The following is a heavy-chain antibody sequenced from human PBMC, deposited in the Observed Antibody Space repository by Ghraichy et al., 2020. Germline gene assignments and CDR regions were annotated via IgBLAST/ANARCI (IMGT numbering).Heavy chain of an antibody. CDR1: GGSISSGGYY. CDR3: ASNRAAADFDY. V-gene: IGHV4-31*03. J-gene: IGHJ4*02. Sequence: SLNISCTVSGGSISSGGYYWSWIRQHPGKGLEWIGYIYYSGSTYYNPSLKSRVTISVDTSKNQFSLKLSSVTAADTAAYYCASNRAAADFDYWGQGTLVTVSS. CDR2: IYYSGST. D-gene: IGHD6-13*01.